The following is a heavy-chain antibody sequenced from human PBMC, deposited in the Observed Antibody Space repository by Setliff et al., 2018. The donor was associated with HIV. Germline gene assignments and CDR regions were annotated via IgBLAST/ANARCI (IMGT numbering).Heavy chain of an antibody. CDR2: IYSGGST. V-gene: IGHV3-66*02. CDR1: GFTVSSNY. D-gene: IGHD1-26*01. Sequence: PGGSLRLSCAASGFTVSSNYMSWVRQAPGKGLEWVSVIYSGGSTYYADSVKGRFTISRDNSKNTLYLQMNSLRAEDTAVYYCASAIVGLGYNFFSVDVWGKGTTVTVSS. CDR3: ASAIVGLGYNFFSVDV. J-gene: IGHJ6*04.